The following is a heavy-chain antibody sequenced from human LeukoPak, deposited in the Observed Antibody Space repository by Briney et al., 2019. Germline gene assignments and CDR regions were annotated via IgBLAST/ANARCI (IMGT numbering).Heavy chain of an antibody. CDR3: AKGSLGSWYYFDY. Sequence: GGSLRLSCAASGFMFGSSAMSWVRQAPGKGPGWVSTFSRSGPDTYYADSVKGRFTIFRDNSKNTLYLQMNSLRAEDTAVYYCAKGSLGSWYYFDYWGQGTLVTASS. J-gene: IGHJ4*02. D-gene: IGHD6-13*01. V-gene: IGHV3-23*01. CDR1: GFMFGSSA. CDR2: FSRSGPDT.